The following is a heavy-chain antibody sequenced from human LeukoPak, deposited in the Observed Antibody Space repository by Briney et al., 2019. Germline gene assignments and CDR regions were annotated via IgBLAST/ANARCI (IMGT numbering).Heavy chain of an antibody. D-gene: IGHD3-10*01. V-gene: IGHV4-31*03. CDR2: ICYSGST. CDR1: GGSISGGGYY. CDR3: ARSEETFSYGSGNYYSFDS. J-gene: IGHJ4*02. Sequence: PSETLSLTSSVPGGSISGGGYYWSWTRQHPGKGLEWIGYICYSGSTYYHPSLKSRVTISVDTSRNQFYLKLSSVTAADTALYYCARSEETFSYGSGNYYSFDSWGQGTLVTVSS.